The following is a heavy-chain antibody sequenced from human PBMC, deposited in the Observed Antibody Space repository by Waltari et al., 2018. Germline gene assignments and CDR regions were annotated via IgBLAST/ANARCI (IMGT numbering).Heavy chain of an antibody. Sequence: EVQLVQSGAEVKKPGATVKISCKASGYTFTDYYMHWVQQAPGKGLEWMGRVETEDGETRKEEKVQGRVNKTADKSTDTAYMELSSRRSEDTAGYYCATPPVRGVITHHYFDYWGQGTLVTVSS. V-gene: IGHV1-69-2*01. CDR2: VETEDGET. CDR1: GYTFTDYY. CDR3: ATPPVRGVITHHYFDY. D-gene: IGHD3-10*01. J-gene: IGHJ4*02.